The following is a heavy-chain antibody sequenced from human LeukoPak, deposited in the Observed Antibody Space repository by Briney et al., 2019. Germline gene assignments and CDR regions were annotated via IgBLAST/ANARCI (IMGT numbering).Heavy chain of an antibody. CDR1: GGSISSYY. Sequence: SETLSLTCTVSGGSISSYYWSWIRQPPGKGLEWIGYIYYSGSTNYNPSLKSRVTISVDTSKNQFSLNLSSVTVADTAVYYCASLVDTAMSYWGQGTLVTVSS. V-gene: IGHV4-59*08. D-gene: IGHD5-18*01. CDR2: IYYSGST. CDR3: ASLVDTAMSY. J-gene: IGHJ4*02.